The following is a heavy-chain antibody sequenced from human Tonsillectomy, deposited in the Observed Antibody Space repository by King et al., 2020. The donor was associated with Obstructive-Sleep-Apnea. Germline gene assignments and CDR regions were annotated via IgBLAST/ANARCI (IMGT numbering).Heavy chain of an antibody. CDR2: ISPNSGAT. V-gene: IGHV1-2*02. J-gene: IGHJ4*02. CDR1: GYTFTGYY. D-gene: IGHD3-10*01. Sequence: VQLVQSGAEVKKPGASVKVSCKASGYTFTGYYIHWVRQAPGQGLEWMGWISPNSGATKYAQNFQDRVTMTRDTSISTAYMDLSRLRSDDTAIYYCARDMSAYDSTSPAYWGQGTLITVSS. CDR3: ARDMSAYDSTSPAY.